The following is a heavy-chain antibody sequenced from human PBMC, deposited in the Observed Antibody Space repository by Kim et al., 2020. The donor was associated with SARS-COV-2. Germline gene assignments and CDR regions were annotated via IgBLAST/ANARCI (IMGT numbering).Heavy chain of an antibody. CDR3: AKDLRLYGGNPTRGTY. J-gene: IGHJ4*02. D-gene: IGHD2-15*01. CDR1: GFTFSSYA. Sequence: GGSLRLSCAASGFTFSSYAMSWVRQAPWKGLEWVSAISGSGGSTYYADSVKGRFTISRDNSKNTLYLQMNSLRAEDTAVYYCAKDLRLYGGNPTRGTYWGQGTLVTVSS. CDR2: ISGSGGST. V-gene: IGHV3-23*01.